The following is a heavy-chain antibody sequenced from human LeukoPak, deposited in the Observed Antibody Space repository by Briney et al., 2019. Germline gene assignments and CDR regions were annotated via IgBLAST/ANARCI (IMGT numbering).Heavy chain of an antibody. CDR1: GGSFSGYY. Sequence: SETLSLTCAVFGGSFSGYYWNWIRQPPGKGLEWIGQINPSRNTNYNPSLKSRVTISVDTSKKQFSLKLSSVTAADTAVYYCAREVRGSYYFDYWGQGTLVTVSS. V-gene: IGHV4-34*01. J-gene: IGHJ4*02. CDR3: AREVRGSYYFDY. CDR2: INPSRNT. D-gene: IGHD3-10*01.